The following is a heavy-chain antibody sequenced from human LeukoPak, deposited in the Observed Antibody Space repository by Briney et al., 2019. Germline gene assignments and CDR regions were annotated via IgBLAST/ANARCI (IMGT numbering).Heavy chain of an antibody. J-gene: IGHJ5*02. CDR3: ARGRIAARPRRANWFDP. CDR1: GGSFSGYY. V-gene: IGHV4-34*01. D-gene: IGHD6-6*01. CDR2: INHSGST. Sequence: SETLSLTCAVYGGSFSGYYWSWIRQPPGKGLEWIGEINHSGSTNYNPSLKSRVTISVDTSKNQFSLKLSSVTAADTAVYYCARGRIAARPRRANWFDPWGQGTLVTVSS.